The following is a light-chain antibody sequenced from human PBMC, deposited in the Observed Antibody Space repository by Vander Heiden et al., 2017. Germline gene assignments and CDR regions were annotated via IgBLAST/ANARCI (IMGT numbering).Light chain of an antibody. J-gene: IGLJ2*01. V-gene: IGLV2-23*02. CDR3: CSYAGSSTVV. Sequence: QSALTQPASVSGSPGQSHTISCTGTSRDVGSYNLVSWYQQPPGKVPKLMIYEVSKRPSGVSNRFSGSKSGNTASLTSAGLQAEDEAYYYCCSYAGSSTVVFGGGTKLTVL. CDR2: EVS. CDR1: SRDVGSYNL.